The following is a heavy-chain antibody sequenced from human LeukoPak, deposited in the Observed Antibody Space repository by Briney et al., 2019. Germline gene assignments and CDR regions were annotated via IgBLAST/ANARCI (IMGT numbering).Heavy chain of an antibody. V-gene: IGHV4-59*12. Sequence: SETLSLTCTVSGGSISSYYWSWIRQPPGKGLEWIGYIYYSGSTNYNPSLKSRVTISVDTSKNQFSLKLSSVTAADTALYYCARDRYYYDSSGYLWFDYWGQGTLVTVSS. CDR1: GGSISSYY. CDR2: IYYSGST. J-gene: IGHJ4*02. D-gene: IGHD3-22*01. CDR3: ARDRYYYDSSGYLWFDY.